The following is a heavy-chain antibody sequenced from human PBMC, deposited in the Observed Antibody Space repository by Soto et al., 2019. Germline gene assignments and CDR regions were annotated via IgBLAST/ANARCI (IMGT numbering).Heavy chain of an antibody. CDR2: IHAGNGYT. CDR1: GYTFDNYA. D-gene: IGHD5-12*01. Sequence: QVQLVQSGAQVKKPGASVKVSCKASGYTFDNYALHWVRQAPGRRLEWMGWIHAGNGYTKYSQSFQGRVTITRDTSAXXXXXXXXXXXXXXTXXXXXXXVXYSGYDFKLAFDIWGQGTMVTVSS. V-gene: IGHV1-3*01. CDR3: XXVXYSGYDFKLAFDI. J-gene: IGHJ3*02.